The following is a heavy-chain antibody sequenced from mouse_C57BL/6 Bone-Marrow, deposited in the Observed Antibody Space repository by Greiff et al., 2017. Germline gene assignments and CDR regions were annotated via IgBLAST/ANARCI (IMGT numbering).Heavy chain of an antibody. D-gene: IGHD1-1*01. CDR1: GFTFSRYG. Sequence: DVKLQESGGDLVKPGGSLKLSCAASGFTFSRYGMSWVRQTPDKRLEWVATISSGGSYTYYPDSVKGRFTISRDNAKNTLYLQMSSLKSEDTAMYYCAMPGVALYYDAMDYGGQGASVTVSS. J-gene: IGHJ4*01. CDR3: AMPGVALYYDAMDY. CDR2: ISSGGSYT. V-gene: IGHV5-6*02.